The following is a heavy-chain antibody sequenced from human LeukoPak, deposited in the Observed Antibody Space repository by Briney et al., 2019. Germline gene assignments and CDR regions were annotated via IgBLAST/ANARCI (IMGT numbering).Heavy chain of an antibody. V-gene: IGHV3-7*03. Sequence: SGGSLRLSCAASGFTFSSYWMSWVRQAPGKGLEWVANIKQDGSEKYYVDSVKGRFTISRDNSKNSLYLQMNSLTAEDTAFYFCARDRMSRAPTYFHHWGQGTLVTVSA. CDR2: IKQDGSEK. CDR3: ARDRMSRAPTYFHH. CDR1: GFTFSSYW. J-gene: IGHJ1*01. D-gene: IGHD2-15*01.